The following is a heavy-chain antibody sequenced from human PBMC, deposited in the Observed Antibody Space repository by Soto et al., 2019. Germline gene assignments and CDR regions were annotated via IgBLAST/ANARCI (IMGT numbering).Heavy chain of an antibody. Sequence: QVQLQESGPGLVKPSETLSLTCTVSGGSISSYYWSWIRQPPGKGLEWIGYIYYGGSTNYNPSLMSRVIISRDTSKNQFSLKLNSVTAADTAVYYCARSAASSTGFFGEPEAPTHWGQGALVTVSS. CDR1: GGSISSYY. J-gene: IGHJ4*02. D-gene: IGHD2-2*01. V-gene: IGHV4-59*01. CDR2: IYYGGST. CDR3: ARSAASSTGFFGEPEAPTH.